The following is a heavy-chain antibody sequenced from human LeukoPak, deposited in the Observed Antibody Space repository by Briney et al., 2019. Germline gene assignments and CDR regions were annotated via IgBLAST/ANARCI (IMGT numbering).Heavy chain of an antibody. J-gene: IGHJ4*02. CDR2: ISSSSSYI. Sequence: GGSLRLSCAASGFTFSSYWMNWVRQAPGKGLEWVSSISSSSSYIYYADSVKGRFTISRDNAKNSLYLQMNSLRAEDTAVYYCARDIGYGDYGNFDYWGQGTLVTVSS. D-gene: IGHD4-17*01. V-gene: IGHV3-21*01. CDR3: ARDIGYGDYGNFDY. CDR1: GFTFSSYW.